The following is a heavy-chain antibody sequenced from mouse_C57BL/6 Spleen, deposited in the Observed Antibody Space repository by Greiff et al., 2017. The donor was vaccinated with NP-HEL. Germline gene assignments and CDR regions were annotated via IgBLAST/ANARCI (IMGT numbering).Heavy chain of an antibody. CDR1: GYTFSSYW. Sequence: QVQLQQPGAELVKPGASVKLSCKASGYTFSSYWMHWVKQRPGQGLEWIGMIHPNSGSTNYNEKFKSKATLTVDKSSSTAYMQLSSLTSEDSAVYYCANVGDGYSYAMDYWGQGTSVTVSS. CDR3: ANVGDGYSYAMDY. V-gene: IGHV1-64*01. D-gene: IGHD2-3*01. J-gene: IGHJ4*01. CDR2: IHPNSGST.